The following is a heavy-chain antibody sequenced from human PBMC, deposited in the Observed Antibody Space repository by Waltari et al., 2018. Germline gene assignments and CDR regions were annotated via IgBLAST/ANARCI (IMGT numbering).Heavy chain of an antibody. J-gene: IGHJ5*02. CDR3: ARGGAS. CDR1: GSSFSPYW. D-gene: IGHD1-26*01. Sequence: EVQLVESGGGLVQPGGSLRLSCAASGSSFSPYWMNWVRQAPGKGLEWVANIKQDGTEKYYVDSVRGRFTISRDNAKNSVYLQMNSLRDEDTAVYYCARGGASWGQGTLVTVSS. CDR2: IKQDGTEK. V-gene: IGHV3-7*01.